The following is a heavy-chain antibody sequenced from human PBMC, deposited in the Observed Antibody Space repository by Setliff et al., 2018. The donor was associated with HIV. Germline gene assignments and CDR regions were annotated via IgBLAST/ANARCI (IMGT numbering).Heavy chain of an antibody. CDR2: ISSSSYYI. CDR3: ARERLRFLEWLPLDY. V-gene: IGHV3-21*01. Sequence: PGGSLRLSCAASGFTFSSYTMNWVRQAPGKGLEWVSSISSSSYYIYYADSVKGRFTISRDNSKNTLYLQMNSLRAEDTAVYYCARERLRFLEWLPLDYLGQGTLVTVS. D-gene: IGHD3-3*01. CDR1: GFTFSSYT. J-gene: IGHJ4*02.